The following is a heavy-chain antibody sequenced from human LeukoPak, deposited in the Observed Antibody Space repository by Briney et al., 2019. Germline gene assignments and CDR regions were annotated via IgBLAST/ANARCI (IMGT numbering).Heavy chain of an antibody. J-gene: IGHJ4*02. V-gene: IGHV3-48*01. CDR3: ARDFYYDSSGPFDY. CDR2: ISSSSSTI. CDR1: GFTFSNYA. Sequence: GGSLRLSCVASGFTFSNYAMTWVRQAPGKGLEWVSYISSSSSTIYYADSVKGRFTISRDNAKNSLYLQMNSLRAEDTAVYYCARDFYYDSSGPFDYWGQGTLVTVSS. D-gene: IGHD3-22*01.